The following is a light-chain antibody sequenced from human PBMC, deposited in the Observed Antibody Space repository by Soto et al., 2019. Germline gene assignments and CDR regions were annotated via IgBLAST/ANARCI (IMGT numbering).Light chain of an antibody. V-gene: IGKV1-5*01. CDR3: QQYNSYPWT. Sequence: QLTHSPSAVSASVDDRVSITCRASQSISGGLACDQKKPEKAPRLLIYDASSLESGVPSRFSGSGSGTEFTLTITSLQPDDFATYYCQQYNSYPWTFGQGTKVDIK. CDR1: QSISGG. CDR2: DAS. J-gene: IGKJ1*01.